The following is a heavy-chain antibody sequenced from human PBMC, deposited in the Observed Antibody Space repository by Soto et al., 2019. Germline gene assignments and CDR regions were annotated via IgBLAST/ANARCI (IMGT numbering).Heavy chain of an antibody. V-gene: IGHV5-10-1*01. D-gene: IGHD1-26*01. J-gene: IGHJ5*02. CDR3: SRPQVGMVADDP. CDR1: GYIRNTDW. CDR2: IDPLDSHT. Sequence: SGESLKISCKASGYIRNTDWISWVRQKPGKGLEWMGRIDPLDSHTKYSPSFEGRVNISADRSIATAYLHWTSLETSDTAIYYCSRPQVGMVADDPWGKGTLGTV.